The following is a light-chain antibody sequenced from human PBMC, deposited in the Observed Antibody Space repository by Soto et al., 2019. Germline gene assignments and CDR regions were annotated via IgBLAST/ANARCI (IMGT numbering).Light chain of an antibody. V-gene: IGKV2-28*01. J-gene: IGKJ4*01. CDR1: RSLRIGNGYNY. CDR3: MQALQTPLT. Sequence: DIVMTQSPLSLPVTPGGPPSISSSSIRSLRIGNGYNYLIWYLQKPGQSPQLLIYLGSNRASGVPDRFSGSGSGTDFTLKISRVEAEDVGVYYCMQALQTPLTFGGGTKVEIK. CDR2: LGS.